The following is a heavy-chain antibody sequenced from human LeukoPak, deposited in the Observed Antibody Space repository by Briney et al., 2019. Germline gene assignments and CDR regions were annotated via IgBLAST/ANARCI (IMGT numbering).Heavy chain of an antibody. Sequence: GESLKISCKGSGYSFTSYWIGWVRQMPGKGLEWMGIIYPGDSDTRYSPSFQGQVTISADKSISTAYLQWSSLKASDTAMYYCARPHIAAAGTRGAFDIWGQGTMVTVSS. CDR2: IYPGDSDT. CDR3: ARPHIAAAGTRGAFDI. J-gene: IGHJ3*02. D-gene: IGHD6-13*01. V-gene: IGHV5-51*01. CDR1: GYSFTSYW.